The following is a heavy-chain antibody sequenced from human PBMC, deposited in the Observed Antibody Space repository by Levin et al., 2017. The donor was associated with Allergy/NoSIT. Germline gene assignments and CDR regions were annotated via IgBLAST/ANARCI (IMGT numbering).Heavy chain of an antibody. D-gene: IGHD3-22*01. Sequence: ASVKVSCKASGYTFTSYGISWVRQAPGQGLEWMGWISAYNGNTNYAQKLQGRVTMTTDTSTSTAYMELRSLRSDDTAVYYCARVTMIVVVPRAPNDAFDSWGQGTMVTVSS. CDR3: ARVTMIVVVPRAPNDAFDS. CDR2: ISAYNGNT. CDR1: GYTFTSYG. J-gene: IGHJ3*02. V-gene: IGHV1-18*01.